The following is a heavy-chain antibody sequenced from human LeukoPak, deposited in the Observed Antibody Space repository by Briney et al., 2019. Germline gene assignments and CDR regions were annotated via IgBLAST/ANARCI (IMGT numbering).Heavy chain of an antibody. D-gene: IGHD3-10*01. CDR2: INHSGST. CDR3: ARGYRSSGTKLYYYYMDV. J-gene: IGHJ6*03. V-gene: IGHV4-34*01. CDR1: GGSFSGYY. Sequence: PSETLSLTCAVYGGSFSGYYWSWIRQPPGKGLEWIGEINHSGSTYYNPSLKSRVTISVDTSKNQFSLKLSSVTAADTAVYYCARGYRSSGTKLYYYYMDVWGKGTTVTVSS.